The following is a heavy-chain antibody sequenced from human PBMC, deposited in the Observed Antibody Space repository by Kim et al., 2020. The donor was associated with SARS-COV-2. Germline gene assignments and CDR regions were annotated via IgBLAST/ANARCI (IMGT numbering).Heavy chain of an antibody. D-gene: IGHD1-26*01. J-gene: IGHJ3*02. V-gene: IGHV4-39*01. CDR3: ARGSSGSYLVDAFDI. Sequence: PSLTGRITISVDTSKNQFSLTLSSVTAADTAVYYCARGSSGSYLVDAFDIWGQGTMVTVSS.